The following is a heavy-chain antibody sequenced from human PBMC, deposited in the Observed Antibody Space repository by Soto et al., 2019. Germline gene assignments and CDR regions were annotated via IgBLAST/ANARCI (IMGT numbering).Heavy chain of an antibody. CDR3: ARDSTCRGGNCSFHFDP. D-gene: IGHD2-15*01. Sequence: QVQLVESGGGVVQPGRSLRLSCAASGFTFNYYGMHWVRQAPGKGLEWVAFTWYDGSHNYYSDSVRGRFTISRDNSKNTLYLQMNSLRAEDTAVYYCARDSTCRGGNCSFHFDPWGQGTLVSVSS. V-gene: IGHV3-33*01. CDR1: GFTFNYYG. CDR2: TWYDGSHN. J-gene: IGHJ5*02.